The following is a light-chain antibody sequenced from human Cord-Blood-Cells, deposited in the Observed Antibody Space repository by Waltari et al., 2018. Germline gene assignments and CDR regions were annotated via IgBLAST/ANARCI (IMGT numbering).Light chain of an antibody. V-gene: IGLV4-69*01. CDR2: LNSDGSH. CDR3: QTWGTGIQG. CDR1: SGHSSYA. Sequence: QLVLTQSPSASASLGASVKLTCTLSSGHSSYAIARHQQQPEKGPRYLRKLNSDGSHSKGDGIPDRFSGSSSGAERYLTISSLQSEDEADYYCQTWGTGIQGFGGGTKLTVL. J-gene: IGLJ3*02.